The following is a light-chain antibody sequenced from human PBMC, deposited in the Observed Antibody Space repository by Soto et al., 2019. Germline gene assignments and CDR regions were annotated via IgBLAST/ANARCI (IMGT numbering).Light chain of an antibody. J-gene: IGKJ2*01. Sequence: EIVLTQSPGTLSLSPGERATHSCRASQSVSSSYLAWYQQKPGQAPRLLIYGASSRATGIPDRFSGSGSGTDFTLTISRLEPEDFAVYYCQQYGSSPPYTFGQGIKLEIK. V-gene: IGKV3-20*01. CDR2: GAS. CDR1: QSVSSSY. CDR3: QQYGSSPPYT.